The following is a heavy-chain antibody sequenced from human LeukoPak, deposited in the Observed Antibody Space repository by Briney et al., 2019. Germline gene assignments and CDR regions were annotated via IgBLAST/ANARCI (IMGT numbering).Heavy chain of an antibody. J-gene: IGHJ4*02. CDR1: GFTFSSYW. D-gene: IGHD6-19*01. CDR3: ARGYSTGWYYFDS. V-gene: IGHV3-74*01. Sequence: PGGSLRLSCAASGFTFSSYWMHWVRQAPGKGLVWVSRIKSDGSSISYADSVKGRFTISRDNTKNTLYLQMNSLRAEDTAVYYCARGYSTGWYYFDSWGQGTLVTVSS. CDR2: IKSDGSSI.